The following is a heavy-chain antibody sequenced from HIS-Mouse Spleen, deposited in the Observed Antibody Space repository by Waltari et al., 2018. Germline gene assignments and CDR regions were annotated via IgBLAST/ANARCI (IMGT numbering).Heavy chain of an antibody. CDR2: IKSKTDDGTT. J-gene: IGHJ1*01. D-gene: IGHD3-3*01. CDR3: TTYQYYDFWSGYYEYFQH. Sequence: EVQLVESGGGLVKPGGSLRLSCAASGFTFSNAWMSWVRQAPGKGLEWVGRIKSKTDDGTTDYAAPVKGRFTISRDDSKNTLYLQMNSLKTEDTAVYYCTTYQYYDFWSGYYEYFQHWGQGTLVTVSS. CDR1: GFTFSNAW. V-gene: IGHV3-15*01.